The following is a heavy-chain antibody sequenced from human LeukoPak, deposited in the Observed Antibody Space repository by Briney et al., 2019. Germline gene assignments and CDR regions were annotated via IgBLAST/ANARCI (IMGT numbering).Heavy chain of an antibody. J-gene: IGHJ4*02. CDR1: GFTFSSYA. Sequence: GGSLRLSCAASGFTFSSYAMHWVRQAPGKGLEWVAVISYDGSNKYYADSVKGRFTISRDNSKNTLYLQMNSLRAEDTAVYYCARGMGGYTTYPSGYWGQGTLVTVSS. CDR3: ARGMGGYTTYPSGY. D-gene: IGHD3-22*01. V-gene: IGHV3-30*04. CDR2: ISYDGSNK.